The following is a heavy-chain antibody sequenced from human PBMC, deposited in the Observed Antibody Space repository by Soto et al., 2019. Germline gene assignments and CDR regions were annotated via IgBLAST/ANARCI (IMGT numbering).Heavy chain of an antibody. CDR1: GYSFTSYW. J-gene: IGHJ6*02. D-gene: IGHD6-6*01. Sequence: PWESLKISCQGSGYSFTSYWINWVRQMPGKGLEWMGKIDPSDSYTNYSPSFQGHVTISVDKSISTAYLQWSSLEASDTAMYYCARQVGSSSDFYYYRIDVRGQRTTVTLSS. CDR3: ARQVGSSSDFYYYRIDV. CDR2: IDPSDSYT. V-gene: IGHV5-10-1*01.